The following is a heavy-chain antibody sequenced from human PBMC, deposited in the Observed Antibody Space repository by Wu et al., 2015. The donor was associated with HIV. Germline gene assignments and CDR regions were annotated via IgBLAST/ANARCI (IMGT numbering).Heavy chain of an antibody. Sequence: QVQLVQSGAEVKKPGSLVKVSCKASGGTFSSYAISWVRQAPGQGLEWMGGIIPIFGTTNYAQKFQGRVTITADESTSTAYMELSSLRSEDTAVYYCARSPRSHYYDSSGYYDYWGQGTLVTVSS. CDR3: ARSPRSHYYDSSGYYDY. CDR1: GGTFSSYA. V-gene: IGHV1-69*12. D-gene: IGHD3-22*01. CDR2: IIPIFGTT. J-gene: IGHJ4*02.